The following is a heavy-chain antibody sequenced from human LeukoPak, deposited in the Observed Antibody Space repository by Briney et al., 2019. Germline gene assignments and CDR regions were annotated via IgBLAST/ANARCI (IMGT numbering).Heavy chain of an antibody. D-gene: IGHD1-7*01. CDR2: ISGSGGTT. Sequence: GGSLRLSCAASGFTLSSFAMNWVRQAPGKGLEWVSAISGSGGTTFYADSVKGRLTISRDNFKNTLYLQMNSLRAEDTAVYYCVKRTVNYPFDFWGQGTLVTVSS. CDR1: GFTLSSFA. CDR3: VKRTVNYPFDF. J-gene: IGHJ4*02. V-gene: IGHV3-23*01.